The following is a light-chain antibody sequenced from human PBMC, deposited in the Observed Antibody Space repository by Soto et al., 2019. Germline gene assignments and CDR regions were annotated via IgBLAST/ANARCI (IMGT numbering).Light chain of an antibody. J-gene: IGLJ1*01. CDR3: QSYDSSLSVNYV. V-gene: IGLV1-40*01. CDR2: GNS. Sequence: QSALTQPPSVSGAPGQRVTISCTGSSSNIGAGHDVHWYQQLPGTAPKLLIYGNSNRPSGVPDRFSGSKSGTSASLAITGLQAEDEADYYCQSYDSSLSVNYVFGTGTKVTVL. CDR1: SSNIGAGHD.